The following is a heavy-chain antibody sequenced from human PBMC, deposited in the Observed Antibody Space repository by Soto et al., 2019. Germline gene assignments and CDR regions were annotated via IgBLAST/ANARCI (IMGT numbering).Heavy chain of an antibody. J-gene: IGHJ6*02. V-gene: IGHV1-69*01. CDR3: ARVTTPFPLGGEVYYGMDV. D-gene: IGHD3-16*01. Sequence: QVQLVQSGAAVKKPGSSVKVSCKASGGTFSSYAISWVRQAPGQGLEWMGGIIPIFGTANYAQQFQGRVTLTADESTSTAYMELSRLRAEDTAVYYCARVTTPFPLGGEVYYGMDVWGQGTTVTVSS. CDR2: IIPIFGTA. CDR1: GGTFSSYA.